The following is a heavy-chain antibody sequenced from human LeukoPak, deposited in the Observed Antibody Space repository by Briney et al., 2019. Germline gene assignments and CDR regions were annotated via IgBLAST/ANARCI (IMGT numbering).Heavy chain of an antibody. J-gene: IGHJ4*02. Sequence: PGGSLRLSCAASGFTFDTYALHWVRQAPGKGLEWVAIISSNGNNKFYADSVKGRFTISRDNAKNSLYLQMNSLRAEDTAVYYCARVTLKIGDYEDYWGQGTLVTVSS. CDR1: GFTFDTYA. D-gene: IGHD4-17*01. CDR3: ARVTLKIGDYEDY. CDR2: ISSNGNNK. V-gene: IGHV3-30-3*01.